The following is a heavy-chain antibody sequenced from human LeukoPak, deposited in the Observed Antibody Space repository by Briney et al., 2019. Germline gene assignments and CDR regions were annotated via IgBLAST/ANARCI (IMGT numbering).Heavy chain of an antibody. J-gene: IGHJ5*02. D-gene: IGHD3-9*01. V-gene: IGHV1-2*02. Sequence: ASVKVSCTAPGYTLTGYYVHWVRQAPGQGLEWLGWINPHSGVTNYAQNFQGRVTLTRDTSAATVYMEVTSLTSDDSAVYFCAAYRSAYFATPGSWGQGTLVTVSS. CDR2: INPHSGVT. CDR1: GYTLTGYY. CDR3: AAYRSAYFATPGS.